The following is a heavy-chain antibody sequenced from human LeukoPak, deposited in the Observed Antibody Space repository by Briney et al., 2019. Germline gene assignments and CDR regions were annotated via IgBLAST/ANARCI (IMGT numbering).Heavy chain of an antibody. J-gene: IGHJ4*02. CDR1: GYRFTSYY. CDR2: INPSGGSP. CDR3: ARDWEDYVWGSSFDY. V-gene: IGHV1-46*01. D-gene: IGHD3-16*01. Sequence: ASVKVSCKASGYRFTSYYMHWVRQAPGPGLEWMGIINPSGGSPTYAQKFQGRVTMTGDTSTSTVYMELSSLRSEDTAVYYCARDWEDYVWGSSFDYWGQGTLVTVSS.